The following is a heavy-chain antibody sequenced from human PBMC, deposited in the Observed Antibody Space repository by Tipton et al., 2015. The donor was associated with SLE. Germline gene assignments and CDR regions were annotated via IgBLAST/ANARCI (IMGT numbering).Heavy chain of an antibody. CDR1: GGSISSHS. J-gene: IGHJ4*02. CDR2: TNYNPSLT. V-gene: IGHV4-59*11. D-gene: IGHD2/OR15-2a*01. CDR3: ARDDPGGDTTDSPGDY. Sequence: TLSLTCTVSGGSISSHSWSWIRQPPGKGLEWIGSTNYNPSLTKDSHSLKSRVTISVDTSKNQLSLNLTSVTAADTAVYYCARDDPGGDTTDSPGDYWGQGISVTVSS.